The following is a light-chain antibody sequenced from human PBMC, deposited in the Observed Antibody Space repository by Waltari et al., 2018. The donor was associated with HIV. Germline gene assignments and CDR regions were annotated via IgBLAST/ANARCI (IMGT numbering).Light chain of an antibody. CDR2: AAT. CDR1: SSNIRAGFD. CDR3: QSYDSSLSSYV. V-gene: IGLV1-40*01. Sequence: QSVLTQPPSASGAPGQRVTISCTGSSSNIRAGFDVHWYQQLPGIAPKLLIYAATNRHSGVPGRVAGSKSGTSASLAITGLQAEDEADYYCQSYDSSLSSYVFASGTRVTVL. J-gene: IGLJ1*01.